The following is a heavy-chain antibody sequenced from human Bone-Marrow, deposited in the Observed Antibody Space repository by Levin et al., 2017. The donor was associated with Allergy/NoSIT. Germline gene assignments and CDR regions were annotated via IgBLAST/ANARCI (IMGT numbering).Heavy chain of an antibody. J-gene: IGHJ4*02. CDR3: ARGREFGDFFDY. D-gene: IGHD3-10*01. CDR1: GGSISGYY. V-gene: IGHV4-4*07. CDR2: IFASGSA. Sequence: SETLSLTCAVSGGSISGYYWSWIRQPAGKGLECIGRIFASGSADYTPSFKSRVTMSVDTSKNQFSLNLKSVAAADTAVYYCARGREFGDFFDYWGPGTLVTVSS.